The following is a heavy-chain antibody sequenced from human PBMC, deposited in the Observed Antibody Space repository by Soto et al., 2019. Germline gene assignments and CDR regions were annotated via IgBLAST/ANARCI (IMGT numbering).Heavy chain of an antibody. CDR2: IWYDGSNK. Sequence: QVQLVESGGGVVQPGRSLRLSCAASGFTFSSYGMHWVRQAPGQGLEWVAVIWYDGSNKYYADSVKGRFTISRDNSKNTLYLQMNILRAEDTAVYYCAREDTMVRGAYYFDYWGQGTLVTVSS. CDR3: AREDTMVRGAYYFDY. V-gene: IGHV3-33*01. J-gene: IGHJ4*02. D-gene: IGHD3-10*01. CDR1: GFTFSSYG.